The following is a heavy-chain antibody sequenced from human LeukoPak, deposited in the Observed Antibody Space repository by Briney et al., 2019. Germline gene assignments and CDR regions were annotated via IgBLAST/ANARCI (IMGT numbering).Heavy chain of an antibody. J-gene: IGHJ6*03. CDR1: GTSIRSGSYY. D-gene: IGHD6-6*01. CDR2: MYIGGRT. CDR3: AREIFSSSNYYYYYMDV. V-gene: IGHV4-61*02. Sequence: SQTLSLTCTVTGTSIRSGSYYWNWIRQAAGKGLEWIGRMYIGGRTTYNPSLKSRVTMSVGTSKNQFSLKLSSVTAADTAVYYCAREIFSSSNYYYYYMDVWGKGTTVTVSS.